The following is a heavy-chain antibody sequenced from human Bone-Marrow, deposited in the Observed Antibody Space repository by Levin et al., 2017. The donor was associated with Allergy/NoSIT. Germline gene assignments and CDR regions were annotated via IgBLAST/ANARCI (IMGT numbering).Heavy chain of an antibody. V-gene: IGHV4-59*01. CDR1: GGSISSYY. Sequence: PSETLSLTCTVSGGSISSYYWSWIRQPPGKGLEWIGYIYYSGSTNYNPSLKSRVTISVDTSKNQFSLKLSSVTAADTAVYYCARDLNLEGYYDPWGQGTLVTVSS. CDR3: ARDLNLEGYYDP. D-gene: IGHD3-10*01. CDR2: IYYSGST. J-gene: IGHJ5*02.